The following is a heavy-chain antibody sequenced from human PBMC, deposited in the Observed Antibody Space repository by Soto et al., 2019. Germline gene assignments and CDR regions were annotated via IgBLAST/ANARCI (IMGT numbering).Heavy chain of an antibody. V-gene: IGHV5-51*01. CDR3: TAKSSNRDGYNYSGH. J-gene: IGHJ4*02. Sequence: PGESLKISCTSSGYAFTANWIAWVRQMPGKGLEWMGIIYPGDSEIRYSPSFQGQVTISADKSVSTAYLQWSSLKASDTAMYYCTAKSSNRDGYNYSGHWGQGTLVTVSS. CDR1: GYAFTANW. CDR2: IYPGDSEI. D-gene: IGHD5-12*01.